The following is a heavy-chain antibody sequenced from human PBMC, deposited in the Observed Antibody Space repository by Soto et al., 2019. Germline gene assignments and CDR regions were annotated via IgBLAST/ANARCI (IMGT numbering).Heavy chain of an antibody. V-gene: IGHV4-30-2*01. CDR3: ARGPPLLW. D-gene: IGHD2-21*01. CDR2: IYHSGST. Sequence: SETLSLTCAVSGGSISSGGYSWSWIRQPPGKGLEWIGSIYHSGSTYYNPSLKSRVTISVDRSKNQFSLKLSSVTAADPAVYYCARGPPLLWWSQGTLVTVS. J-gene: IGHJ4*02. CDR1: GGSISSGGYS.